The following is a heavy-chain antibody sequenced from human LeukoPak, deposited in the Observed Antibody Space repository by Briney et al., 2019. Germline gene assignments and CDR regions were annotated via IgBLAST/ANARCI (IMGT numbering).Heavy chain of an antibody. V-gene: IGHV4-4*02. D-gene: IGHD3-22*01. CDR3: AGKYYYDTSGYFYADY. CDR1: GDSMSSGNW. J-gene: IGHJ4*02. Sequence: PSGTLSLTCAVSGDSMSSGNWWSWVRQPPGKGLEWIGEIFHTGNTYYNPSLTSRVTISLDTSNNQFSLKLSSMTAADTAVYYCAGKYYYDTSGYFYADYWGPGTLVTVSS. CDR2: IFHTGNT.